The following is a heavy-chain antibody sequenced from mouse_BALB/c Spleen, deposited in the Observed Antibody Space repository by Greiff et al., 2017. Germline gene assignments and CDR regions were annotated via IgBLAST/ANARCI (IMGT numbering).Heavy chain of an antibody. CDR3: ARDENYDYDDAMDY. J-gene: IGHJ4*01. Sequence: EVQLVESGGGLVKPGGSLKLSCAASGFTFSDYYMYWVRQTPEKRLEWVATISDGGSYTYYPDSVKGRFTISRDNAKNNLYLQMSSLKSEDTAMYYCARDENYDYDDAMDYWGQGTSVTVSS. CDR1: GFTFSDYY. D-gene: IGHD2-4*01. V-gene: IGHV5-4*02. CDR2: ISDGGSYT.